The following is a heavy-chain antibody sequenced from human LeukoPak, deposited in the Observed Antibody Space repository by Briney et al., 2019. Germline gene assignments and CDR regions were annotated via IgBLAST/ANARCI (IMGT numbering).Heavy chain of an antibody. J-gene: IGHJ4*02. CDR1: GFTFSSYA. Sequence: GGSLRLSCAASGFTFSSYAMSWVRQAPGKGLERVSAIIGSGGSTYYADSVKGRFTISRDNSKNTLYLQMNSLRAEDTAVYYCAKDSDDIVLMVYAIFSDYWGQGTLVTVSS. CDR3: AKDSDDIVLMVYAIFSDY. V-gene: IGHV3-23*01. CDR2: IIGSGGST. D-gene: IGHD2-8*01.